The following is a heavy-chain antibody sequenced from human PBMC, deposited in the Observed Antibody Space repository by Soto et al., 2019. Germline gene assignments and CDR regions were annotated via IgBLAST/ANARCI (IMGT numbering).Heavy chain of an antibody. CDR2: IKQDGSEK. V-gene: IGHV3-7*01. CDR1: GFTFSSYW. Sequence: EVQLVESGGGLVQPGGSLRLSCAASGFTFSSYWMSWVHQAPGKGLEWVANIKQDGSEKYYVDSVKGRFTISRDNAKNSLYLQMNSLRAEDTAVYYCARRRVAVAGFLDYWGQGTLVTVSS. J-gene: IGHJ4*02. CDR3: ARRRVAVAGFLDY. D-gene: IGHD6-19*01.